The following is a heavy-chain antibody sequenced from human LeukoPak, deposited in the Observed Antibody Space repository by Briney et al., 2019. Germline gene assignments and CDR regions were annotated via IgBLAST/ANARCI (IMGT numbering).Heavy chain of an antibody. J-gene: IGHJ4*02. V-gene: IGHV4-61*02. CDR3: ARFRIAVANFDY. CDR2: IYTSGST. Sequence: PSETLSLTCTVSGGSISSGSYYWSCIRQPAGKGLEWIGRIYTSGSTNYNPSLKSRVTISVDTSKNQSSLKLSSVTAADTAVYYCARFRIAVANFDYWGQGTLVTVSS. CDR1: GGSISSGSYY. D-gene: IGHD6-19*01.